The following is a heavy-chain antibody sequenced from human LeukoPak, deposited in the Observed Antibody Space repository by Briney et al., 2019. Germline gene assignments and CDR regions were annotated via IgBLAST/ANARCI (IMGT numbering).Heavy chain of an antibody. V-gene: IGHV3-23*01. CDR2: ISGSGGST. CDR1: GFTFSSYA. Sequence: GGSLRLSCAASGFTFSSYAMSWVRQAPGKGLEWVSAISGSGGSTYYADSVKGRFTISRDNSKNTLYLQMNSLRAEDTAVYYCAKGVTGEWLDYYYYYMDVWGKGTTVTVSS. D-gene: IGHD7-27*01. CDR3: AKGVTGEWLDYYYYYMDV. J-gene: IGHJ6*03.